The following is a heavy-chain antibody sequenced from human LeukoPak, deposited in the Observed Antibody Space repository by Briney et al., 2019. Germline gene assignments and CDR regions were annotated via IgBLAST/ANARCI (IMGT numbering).Heavy chain of an antibody. V-gene: IGHV3-15*07. CDR2: IKSKADGETI. CDR1: GLTFNNAW. CDR3: STLTSRGLSDS. J-gene: IGHJ4*02. Sequence: GGSLRLSCAASGLTFNNAWMNWVRQAPGKGLEWVGRIKSKADGETIDYAAPVKGRFTFSRDDSKNMLYLQMNSLKSEDTAVYYCSTLTSRGLSDSWGQGTLVTVSS. D-gene: IGHD1-20*01.